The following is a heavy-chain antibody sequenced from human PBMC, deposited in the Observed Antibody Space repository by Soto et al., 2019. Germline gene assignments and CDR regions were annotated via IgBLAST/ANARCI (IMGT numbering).Heavy chain of an antibody. V-gene: IGHV3-30*18. CDR2: ISYDGSNK. D-gene: IGHD2-2*01. J-gene: IGHJ6*03. Sequence: GGSLRLSCAASGFTFSSYGMHWVRQAPGKGLEWVAVISYDGSNKYYADSVKGRFTISRDNSKNTLYLQMNSLRAEDTAVYYCAKDALYQYQLAYYMDVWGKGTTVTVSS. CDR3: AKDALYQYQLAYYMDV. CDR1: GFTFSSYG.